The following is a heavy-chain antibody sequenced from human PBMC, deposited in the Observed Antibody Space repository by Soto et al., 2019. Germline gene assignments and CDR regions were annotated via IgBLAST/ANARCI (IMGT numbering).Heavy chain of an antibody. CDR2: IYYSGST. CDR3: VGSIAARPDVWFDP. J-gene: IGHJ5*02. Sequence: SETLSLTCTVSGGSISSYYWSWIRKPPGKGLEWIGYIYYSGSTNYNPSLKSRVTISVDTSKNQFSLKLSSVTAADTAVYYCVGSIAARPDVWFDPWGQGILVTVYS. V-gene: IGHV4-59*01. CDR1: GGSISSYY. D-gene: IGHD6-6*01.